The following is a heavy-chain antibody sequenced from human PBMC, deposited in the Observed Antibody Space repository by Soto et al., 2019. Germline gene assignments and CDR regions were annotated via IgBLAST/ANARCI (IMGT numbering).Heavy chain of an antibody. CDR3: ARDGVVVAAAYYYYGMDV. J-gene: IGHJ6*02. CDR1: GFTFSSYG. Sequence: LRLSCAASGFTFSSYGMHWVRQAPGKGLEWVAVIWYDGSNKYYADSVKGRFTISRDNSKNTLYLQMNSLRAEDTAVYYCARDGVVVAAAYYYYGMDVWGQGTTVTVSS. D-gene: IGHD2-15*01. V-gene: IGHV3-33*01. CDR2: IWYDGSNK.